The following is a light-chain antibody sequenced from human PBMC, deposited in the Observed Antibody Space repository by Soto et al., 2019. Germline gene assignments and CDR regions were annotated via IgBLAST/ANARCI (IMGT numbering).Light chain of an antibody. V-gene: IGLV2-14*01. CDR2: EVS. Sequence: QSALTQPPSASGSPGQSVTISCIGTSSDVGNYNYVSWYQQHPGKAPKLMIYEVSKRPSGVSNRFSGSKSGNTASLTISGLQAEDEADYYCSSYTSSSTPYVFGTGTKVTVL. CDR3: SSYTSSSTPYV. CDR1: SSDVGNYNY. J-gene: IGLJ1*01.